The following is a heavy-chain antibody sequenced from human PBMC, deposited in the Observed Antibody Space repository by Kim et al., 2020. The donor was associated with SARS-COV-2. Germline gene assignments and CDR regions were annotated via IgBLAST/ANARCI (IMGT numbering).Heavy chain of an antibody. D-gene: IGHD5-18*01. CDR3: AKDRYSYGYRQCDY. V-gene: IGHV3-30*18. Sequence: GGSLRLSCAASGFTFSSYGIHWVRQAPGKGLEWVAVISYDGSNKYYADSVKGRFTISRDNSKNTLYLQMNSLRAEDTAVYYCAKDRYSYGYRQCDYWRQGTLVTVSS. CDR1: GFTFSSYG. CDR2: ISYDGSNK. J-gene: IGHJ4*02.